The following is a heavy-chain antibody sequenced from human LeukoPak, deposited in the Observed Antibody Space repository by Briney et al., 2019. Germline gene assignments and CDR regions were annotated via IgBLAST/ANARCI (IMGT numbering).Heavy chain of an antibody. D-gene: IGHD3-22*01. CDR1: GGSLSGYY. CDR3: ARMEAYYYDSSGYSRWGNWFDP. Sequence: SETLSLTCAVYGGSLSGYYWSWIRQPPGKGLEWIGEINHSGSTNYNPSLKSRVTISVDTSKNQFSLKLSSVTAADTAVYYCARMEAYYYDSSGYSRWGNWFDPWGQGTLVTVSS. V-gene: IGHV4-34*01. CDR2: INHSGST. J-gene: IGHJ5*02.